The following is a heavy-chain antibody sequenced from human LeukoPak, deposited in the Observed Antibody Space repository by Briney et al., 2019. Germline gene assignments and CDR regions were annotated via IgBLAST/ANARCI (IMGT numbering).Heavy chain of an antibody. CDR2: IYYSGST. CDR3: ARLNFPGAAFDI. D-gene: IGHD3-10*01. J-gene: IGHJ3*02. CDR1: GGSISSSSYY. V-gene: IGHV4-39*01. Sequence: PSETLSLTCTVSGGSISSSSYYWGWIRQPPGKGLEWIGSIYYSGSTYYNPSLKSRVTISVDTSKNQFSLKLSSVTAADTAVYYCARLNFPGAAFDIWGQGTMVTVSS.